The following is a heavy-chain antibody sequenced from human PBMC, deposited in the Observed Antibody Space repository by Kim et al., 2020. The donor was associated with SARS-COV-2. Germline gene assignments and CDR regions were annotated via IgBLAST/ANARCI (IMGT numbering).Heavy chain of an antibody. Sequence: QKFQGRVTSTAEKSTRTAYMELSSLRSEDTAVYYCARDHIVVVTARYFDYWGQGTLVTVSS. V-gene: IGHV1-69*04. J-gene: IGHJ4*02. CDR3: ARDHIVVVTARYFDY. D-gene: IGHD2-21*02.